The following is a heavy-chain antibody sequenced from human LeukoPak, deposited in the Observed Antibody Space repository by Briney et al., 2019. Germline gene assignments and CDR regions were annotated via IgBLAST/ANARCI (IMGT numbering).Heavy chain of an antibody. D-gene: IGHD1-26*01. J-gene: IGHJ4*02. CDR2: INTAGSTT. CDR1: GFTFSSYW. CDR3: ARRVYSGNRLDD. Sequence: GGSLRLSYAASGFTFSSYWMHWVRQAPGKGLVWVSRINTAGSTTNYADSVKGRFTISRDNAKNTLYLQMNSLGAEDTAVYYCARRVYSGNRLDDWGQGILVTVSS. V-gene: IGHV3-74*01.